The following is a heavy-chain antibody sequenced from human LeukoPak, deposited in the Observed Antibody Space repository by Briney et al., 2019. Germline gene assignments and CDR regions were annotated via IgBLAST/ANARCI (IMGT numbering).Heavy chain of an antibody. CDR3: AKEPADGGADYFDY. V-gene: IGHV3-23*01. Sequence: PGGSLRLSCAASGFTFSSYAMSWVRQAPGKGLGWVSTIRGSGGITYYADSVKGRFTVSRDNSKNTLYLQMNSLRAEDTAVYYCAKEPADGGADYFDYWGQGTLVTVSS. D-gene: IGHD1-14*01. CDR1: GFTFSSYA. J-gene: IGHJ4*02. CDR2: IRGSGGIT.